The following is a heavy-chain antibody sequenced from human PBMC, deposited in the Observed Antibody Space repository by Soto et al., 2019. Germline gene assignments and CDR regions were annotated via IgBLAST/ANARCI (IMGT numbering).Heavy chain of an antibody. CDR2: ISGSGGST. CDR3: AKDLRGVGYFDL. V-gene: IGHV3-23*01. J-gene: IGHJ2*01. CDR1: GFTFSSYA. Sequence: EVQLLESGGGLVQPGGSLRLSCAASGFTFSSYAMSWVRQAPGKGLEWVSAISGSGGSTYYADSVKGRFTIFRDNSKNTLYLQMNSLRAEDTAVYYCAKDLRGVGYFDLWGRGTLVTVSS.